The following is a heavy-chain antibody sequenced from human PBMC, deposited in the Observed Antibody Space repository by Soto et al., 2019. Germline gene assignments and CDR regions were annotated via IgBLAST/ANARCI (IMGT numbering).Heavy chain of an antibody. D-gene: IGHD3-22*01. V-gene: IGHV1-69*12. J-gene: IGHJ4*02. Sequence: QVQLVQSGAEVKKPGSSVKVSCKASGGTFSSYAISWVRQAPGQGLEWMGGIIPIFGTANYAQKFQGRVKXXAXEXXSTAYMELSSLRSEDTAVYYCAPSHYYASSGYSGYWGQGTLVTVSS. CDR3: APSHYYASSGYSGY. CDR2: IIPIFGTA. CDR1: GGTFSSYA.